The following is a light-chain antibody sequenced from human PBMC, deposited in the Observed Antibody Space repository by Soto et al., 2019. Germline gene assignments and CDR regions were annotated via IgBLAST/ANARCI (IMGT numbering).Light chain of an antibody. CDR2: DVS. J-gene: IGLJ2*01. V-gene: IGLV2-14*01. CDR3: SSYTGRSTLVV. Sequence: QSALTQPASVSGSLGQSITISCTGTSSDVGGYNYVSWYQQHPGKAPKLMIYDVSNRPSGVSNRFSGSKSGNTASLTISGLQAEDEADYYFSSYTGRSTLVVFGGGTKLTVL. CDR1: SSDVGGYNY.